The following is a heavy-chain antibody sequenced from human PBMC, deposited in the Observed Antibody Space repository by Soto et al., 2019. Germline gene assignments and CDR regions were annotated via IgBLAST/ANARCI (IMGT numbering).Heavy chain of an antibody. CDR1: GGTFSSYA. Sequence: SVKVSCKASGGTFSSYAISWVRQAPGQGLEWMGGIIPIFGTANYAQKFQGRVTITADESTSTAYMELSSLRSEDTAVYYCARGRTYGDYVGYYYGMDVWGQGTTVTVSS. J-gene: IGHJ6*02. CDR3: ARGRTYGDYVGYYYGMDV. V-gene: IGHV1-69*13. CDR2: IIPIFGTA. D-gene: IGHD4-17*01.